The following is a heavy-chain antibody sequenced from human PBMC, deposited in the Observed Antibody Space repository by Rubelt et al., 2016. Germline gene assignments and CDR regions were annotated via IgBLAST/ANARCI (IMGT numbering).Heavy chain of an antibody. Sequence: QVQLVQSGAEVKKPGASVKVSCKASGYTFTGYYMHWVRQAPGQGLEWMGWINPNSGGTNYAQNFKGRVTMTRDTSVSTAYMELSRLTSDDTAVYYCARGNSGYDYGLDYWGQGTLVTVSS. J-gene: IGHJ4*02. CDR1: GYTFTGYY. V-gene: IGHV1-2*02. CDR2: INPNSGGT. D-gene: IGHD5-12*01. CDR3: ARGNSGYDYGLDY.